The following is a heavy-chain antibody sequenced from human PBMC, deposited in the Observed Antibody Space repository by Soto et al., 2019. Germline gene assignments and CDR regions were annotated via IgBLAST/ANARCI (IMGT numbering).Heavy chain of an antibody. CDR3: ARGNWNYYYGMDV. D-gene: IGHD1-20*01. CDR1: EFTFDKYY. Sequence: GGSLRLSCAASEFTFDKYYMTWVRQAPGKGPEWVANIKPDGSEQYYVDSVKGRFTISRDNANNSLYLQMNSLRAEDTAVYFCARGNWNYYYGMDVWGQGTTVTVSS. J-gene: IGHJ6*02. V-gene: IGHV3-7*01. CDR2: IKPDGSEQ.